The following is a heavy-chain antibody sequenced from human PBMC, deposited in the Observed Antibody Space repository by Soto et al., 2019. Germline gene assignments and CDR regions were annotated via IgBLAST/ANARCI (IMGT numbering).Heavy chain of an antibody. J-gene: IGHJ6*02. D-gene: IGHD3-3*01. V-gene: IGHV1-2*02. CDR3: ARAYYDFCRGYFRSTYYYYGMDV. Sequence: ASVKVSRKGSGYTFTGYYMHWVRPAPWQGVEWMGWVNPNRGGTKYAQKFQGRVTMTRDTTTSKAYMELSTLRSDDRAVYDCARAYYDFCRGYFRSTYYYYGMDVGGQGTTVTAS. CDR2: VNPNRGGT. CDR1: GYTFTGYY.